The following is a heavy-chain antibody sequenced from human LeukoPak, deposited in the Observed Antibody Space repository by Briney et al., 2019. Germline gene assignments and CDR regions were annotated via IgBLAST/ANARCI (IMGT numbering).Heavy chain of an antibody. D-gene: IGHD6-13*01. CDR2: ISSSSSYI. V-gene: IGHV3-21*01. J-gene: IGHJ4*02. CDR3: ARVYSSPTPVFDY. Sequence: GGSLRLSCAASGFTFSSYSMNWVRQAPGKGLEWVSSISSSSSYIYYADSVKGRFTISRDNAKNSLYLQMNSLRAEDTAVYYCARVYSSPTPVFDYWGQGTLVTVSS. CDR1: GFTFSSYS.